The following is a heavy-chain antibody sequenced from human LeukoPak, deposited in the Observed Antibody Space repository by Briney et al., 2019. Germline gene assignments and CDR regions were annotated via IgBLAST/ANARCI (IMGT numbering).Heavy chain of an antibody. V-gene: IGHV3-30*04. D-gene: IGHD1-26*01. CDR1: GFTFSSFA. Sequence: AGSLRLSCAASGFTFSSFAMQWDRQAPGKGLEWVAVISYDGSNKYYADSVKGRFTIARDNSKNTLYLQMNSLGAEDTAVYYCVRDKEEGSNTGSVFDVWGQGTMVTVSS. CDR2: ISYDGSNK. CDR3: VRDKEEGSNTGSVFDV. J-gene: IGHJ3*01.